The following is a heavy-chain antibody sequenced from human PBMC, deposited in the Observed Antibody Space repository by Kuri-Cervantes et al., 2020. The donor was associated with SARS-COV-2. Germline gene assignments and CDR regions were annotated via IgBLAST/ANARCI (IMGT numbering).Heavy chain of an antibody. CDR1: GGSVSSGSYY. D-gene: IGHD3-3*01. CDR2: IYYSGST. CDR3: ARADIRMTIFGVVPNWFDL. J-gene: IGHJ5*02. Sequence: SETLSLTCTVSGGSVSSGSYYWSWIRQPPGKGLEWIGYIYYSGSTNYNPSLKSRVTISVDTSKNQFSLKLSSVTAADTAVYYCARADIRMTIFGVVPNWFDLWGQGTLVTVSS. V-gene: IGHV4-61*01.